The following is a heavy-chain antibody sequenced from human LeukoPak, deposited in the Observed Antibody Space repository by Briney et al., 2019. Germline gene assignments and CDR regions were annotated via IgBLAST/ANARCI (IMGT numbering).Heavy chain of an antibody. D-gene: IGHD3-22*01. CDR2: IYTSGST. J-gene: IGHJ4*02. CDR1: GGSISSYY. Sequence: SETLSLTCTVSGGSISSYYWSWIRQPAGKGLEWIGRIYTSGSTNYNPSLKSRVTMSVDTAKNQFPRNLSAIAAADRAVYYCARDSSGYYQVCDYWGQGTLVTVYS. V-gene: IGHV4-4*07. CDR3: ARDSSGYYQVCDY.